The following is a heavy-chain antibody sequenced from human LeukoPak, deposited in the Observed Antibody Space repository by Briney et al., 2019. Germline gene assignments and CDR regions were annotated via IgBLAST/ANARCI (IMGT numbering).Heavy chain of an antibody. Sequence: WVSVKVSCKASGYTFTSYGISWVRQAPGQGLEWMGGFDPEDGETIYAQKFQGRVTMTEDTSTDTAYMELSSLRSEDTAVYYCATANYYDSSGFDYWGQGTLVTVSS. J-gene: IGHJ4*02. D-gene: IGHD3-22*01. CDR1: GYTFTSYG. CDR3: ATANYYDSSGFDY. CDR2: FDPEDGET. V-gene: IGHV1-24*01.